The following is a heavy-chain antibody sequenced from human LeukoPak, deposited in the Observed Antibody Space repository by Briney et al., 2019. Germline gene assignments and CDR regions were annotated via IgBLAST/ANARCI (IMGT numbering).Heavy chain of an antibody. Sequence: GGSLRLSCAASGFTFSSYSMNWVRQAPGKGLEWVSSISSSSSYIYYADSVKGRFTISRDNAKNSLYLQMNSLRAEDTAVYYCARDPNALGDAFDIWGQGTMVTVSS. CDR1: GFTFSSYS. J-gene: IGHJ3*02. D-gene: IGHD2-8*01. V-gene: IGHV3-21*01. CDR2: ISSSSSYI. CDR3: ARDPNALGDAFDI.